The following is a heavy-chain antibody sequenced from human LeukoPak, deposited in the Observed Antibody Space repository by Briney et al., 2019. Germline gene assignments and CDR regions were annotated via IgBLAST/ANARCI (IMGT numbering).Heavy chain of an antibody. CDR2: ISSGSNTI. J-gene: IGHJ4*02. Sequence: PGGSLRLSCAASGFTFDVYGMSWVRQAPGKGLEWVSYISSGSNTIYYADSVKGRFTISRDNAQNSLYLQMNSLRAEDTAVYYCARDFGARGWLDYWGQGTLVTVSS. V-gene: IGHV3-48*01. CDR3: ARDFGARGWLDY. CDR1: GFTFDVYG. D-gene: IGHD6-19*01.